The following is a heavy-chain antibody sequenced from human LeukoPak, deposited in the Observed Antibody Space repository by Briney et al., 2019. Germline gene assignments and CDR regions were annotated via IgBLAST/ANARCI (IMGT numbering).Heavy chain of an antibody. J-gene: IGHJ4*02. V-gene: IGHV3-11*06. D-gene: IGHD3-22*01. CDR1: GFNFRDYH. CDR2: ISSSSSYI. Sequence: GGSLRLSCADSGFNFRDYHMTWIRQAPGKGLEWVSFISSSSSYIYYADSVKGRFTISRDNAKKSLYLQMNSLRAEDTAVYYCARGRYDSRIFDYWGQGTLVTVSS. CDR3: ARGRYDSRIFDY.